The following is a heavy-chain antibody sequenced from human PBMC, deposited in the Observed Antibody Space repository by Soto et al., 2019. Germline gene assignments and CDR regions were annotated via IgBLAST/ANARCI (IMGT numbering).Heavy chain of an antibody. CDR1: GYTFTSYD. CDR2: MSPNSGNT. J-gene: IGHJ6*02. D-gene: IGHD2-2*01. Sequence: GASVKVSCKASGYTFTSYDINWVRQATGQGLEWMGWMSPNSGNTGYAQKFQGRVTMTRNTSISTAYMELSSLRSEDTAVYYCAIWGYCSSTSCYVHLYYYYYGMDVWGQGTTVTVSS. V-gene: IGHV1-8*01. CDR3: AIWGYCSSTSCYVHLYYYYYGMDV.